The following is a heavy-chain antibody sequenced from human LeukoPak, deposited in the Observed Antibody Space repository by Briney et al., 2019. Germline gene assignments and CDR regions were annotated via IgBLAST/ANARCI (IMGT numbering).Heavy chain of an antibody. V-gene: IGHV1-46*01. CDR2: INPNDGST. J-gene: IGHJ3*02. CDR1: GYTFTNYY. D-gene: IGHD6-19*01. Sequence: ASVKVSCKASGYTFTNYYMHWVRQAPGQGLEWMGIINPNDGSTSYAQKFQGRVTMTSDTSTTTVYMELSSLRSEDTAVYYCARGERVAVAGGIIQGAFDIWGQGTLVTVSS. CDR3: ARGERVAVAGGIIQGAFDI.